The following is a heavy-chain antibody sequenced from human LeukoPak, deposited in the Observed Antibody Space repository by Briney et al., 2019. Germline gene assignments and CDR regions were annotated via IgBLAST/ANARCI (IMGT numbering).Heavy chain of an antibody. J-gene: IGHJ4*02. V-gene: IGHV4-39*01. CDR3: AGHDSRGYDVAY. CDR2: ISYSGGT. CDR1: GDSITSSSFF. D-gene: IGHD3-22*01. Sequence: SETLSLTCTVSGDSITSSSFFWDWIRQPPGRGLEWIGNISYSGGTNYNPSLQSRVTISVDTSKNQFSLKLSSVTAADTAVYFCAGHDSRGYDVAYWGQGALVTVSS.